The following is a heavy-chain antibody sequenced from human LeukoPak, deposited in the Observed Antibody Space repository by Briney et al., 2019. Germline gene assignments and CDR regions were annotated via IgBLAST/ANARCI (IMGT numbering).Heavy chain of an antibody. CDR2: ISAYNGNT. CDR1: GYTFTSYG. J-gene: IGHJ3*02. Sequence: GASVKVSCKASGYTFTSYGISWVRQAPGQGLEWMGWISAYNGNTNYAQKLQGRVTMTTDTSTSTAYMELRSLRSDDTAVYYCARGLLTVYSRSWYSAFDIWGQRTMVTVSS. V-gene: IGHV1-18*01. D-gene: IGHD6-13*01. CDR3: ARGLLTVYSRSWYSAFDI.